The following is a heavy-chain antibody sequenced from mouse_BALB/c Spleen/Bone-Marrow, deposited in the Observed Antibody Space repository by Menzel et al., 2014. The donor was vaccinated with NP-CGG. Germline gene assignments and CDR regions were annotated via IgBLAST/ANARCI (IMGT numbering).Heavy chain of an antibody. CDR2: IRNKANGYTT. J-gene: IGHJ2*01. CDR3: ARDIGRLLFDY. CDR1: GFTFTDYY. V-gene: IGHV7-3*02. Sequence: EVHLVESGGGLVQPGGSLRLSCATSGFTFTDYYMSWVRPPPGKALEWLGFIRNKANGYTTEYSASVKGRFTISRDNSQSILYLQMNTQRAEDSATYYCARDIGRLLFDYWGQGATLTVSS. D-gene: IGHD1-2*01.